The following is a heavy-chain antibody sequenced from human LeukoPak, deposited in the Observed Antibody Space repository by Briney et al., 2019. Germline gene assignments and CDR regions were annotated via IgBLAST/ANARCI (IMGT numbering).Heavy chain of an antibody. CDR3: ARYGSSRGAYYYGMDV. Sequence: GGSLRLSRAASGFTFSSYWMSWVRQAPGKGLEWVANIKQDGSEKYYVDSVKGRFTISRDNAKNSLYLQMNSLRAEDTAVYYCARYGSSRGAYYYGMDVWGQGTTVTVSS. V-gene: IGHV3-7*01. J-gene: IGHJ6*02. CDR1: GFTFSSYW. D-gene: IGHD2-2*01. CDR2: IKQDGSEK.